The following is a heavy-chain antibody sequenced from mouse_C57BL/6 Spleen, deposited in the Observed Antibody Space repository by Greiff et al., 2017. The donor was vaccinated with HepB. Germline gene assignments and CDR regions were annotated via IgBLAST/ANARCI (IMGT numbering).Heavy chain of an antibody. CDR3: ARRGTGYFDY. CDR1: GYAFSSSW. J-gene: IGHJ2*01. CDR2: IYPGDGDT. D-gene: IGHD4-1*01. Sequence: QVQLQQSGPELVKPGASVKISCKASGYAFSSSWMNWVKQRPGKGLEWIGRIYPGDGDTNYNGKFKGKATLTADKSSSTAYMQLSSLTSEDSAVYFCARRGTGYFDYWGQSTTLTVSS. V-gene: IGHV1-82*01.